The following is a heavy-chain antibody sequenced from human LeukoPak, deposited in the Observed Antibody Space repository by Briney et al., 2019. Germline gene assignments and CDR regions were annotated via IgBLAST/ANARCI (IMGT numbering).Heavy chain of an antibody. CDR1: GFTFSSYS. CDR2: ISSSSTI. J-gene: IGHJ4*02. D-gene: IGHD6-13*01. Sequence: GGSLRLSCAASGFTFSSYSMNWVRQAPGKGLEWVSYISSSSTIYYADSVQGRFTISRDNAKNSLYLQMNSLRDEDTAVYYCARDQQQLASPLDYWGQGTLVTVSS. V-gene: IGHV3-48*02. CDR3: ARDQQQLASPLDY.